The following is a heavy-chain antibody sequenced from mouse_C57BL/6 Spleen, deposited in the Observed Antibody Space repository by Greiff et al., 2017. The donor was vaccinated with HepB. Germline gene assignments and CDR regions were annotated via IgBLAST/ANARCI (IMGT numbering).Heavy chain of an antibody. CDR2: ISSGSSTI. V-gene: IGHV5-17*01. D-gene: IGHD2-1*01. Sequence: DVQLVESGGGLVKPGGSLKLSCAASGFTFSDYGMHWVRQAPEKGLEWVAYISSGSSTIYYADTVKGRFTISRDNAKNTLFLQMTSLRSEDTAMYYCARGGNRYAMDYWGQGTSVTVSS. CDR3: ARGGNRYAMDY. CDR1: GFTFSDYG. J-gene: IGHJ4*01.